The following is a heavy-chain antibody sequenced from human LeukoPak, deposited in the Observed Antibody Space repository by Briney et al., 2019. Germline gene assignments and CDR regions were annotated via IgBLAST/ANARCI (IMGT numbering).Heavy chain of an antibody. CDR1: GFTFSDYY. CDR2: ISSSGSSI. CDR3: ARGGPNYYDSSGYFDY. Sequence: GGSLRLSCAASGFTFSDYYVSWIRQAPGKGLEWVSYISSSGSSIYYADSVKGRFTISRDNAKNSLYLQMNSLRAEDTAVYYCARGGPNYYDSSGYFDYWGQGTLVTVSS. D-gene: IGHD3-22*01. V-gene: IGHV3-11*01. J-gene: IGHJ4*02.